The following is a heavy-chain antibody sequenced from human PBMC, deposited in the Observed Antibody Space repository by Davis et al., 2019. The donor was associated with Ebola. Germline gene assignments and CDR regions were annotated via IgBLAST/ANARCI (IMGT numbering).Heavy chain of an antibody. V-gene: IGHV4-30-4*01. CDR3: ARSYSTSSEAFDI. CDR2: IYYSGST. CDR1: GGSISSGGYY. Sequence: SETLSLTCTVSGGSISSGGYYWSWIRQPPGKGLEWIGYIYYSGSTYYNPSLKSRVTISVDTSKNQFSLKLSSVTAADTAVYYCARSYSTSSEAFDIWGQGTMITVSS. D-gene: IGHD1-26*01. J-gene: IGHJ3*02.